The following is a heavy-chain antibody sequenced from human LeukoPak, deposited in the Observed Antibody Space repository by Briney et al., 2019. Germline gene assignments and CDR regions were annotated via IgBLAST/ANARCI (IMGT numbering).Heavy chain of an antibody. J-gene: IGHJ5*02. CDR3: AIQGEEDWFDP. CDR2: IYYSGST. Sequence: PSETLSLTCTVAGGSISSYYWSWIRQPPGKGLEWLGYIYYSGSTNYNPSLKSRVTISVDTSKNQFSLKLSSVTAAHTAVYYCAIQGEEDWFDPWGQGTLVTVSS. D-gene: IGHD3-10*01. V-gene: IGHV4-59*01. CDR1: GGSISSYY.